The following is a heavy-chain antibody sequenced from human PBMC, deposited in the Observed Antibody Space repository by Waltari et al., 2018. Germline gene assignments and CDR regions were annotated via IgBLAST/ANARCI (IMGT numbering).Heavy chain of an antibody. CDR3: ATYRWLGY. V-gene: IGHV3-7*03. J-gene: IGHJ4*02. CDR2: INHDGSEK. Sequence: EVQLVESGGGLVQPGGSLRLSCAVSEFTFSTYWMTWVRLASGGGLEWVAKINHDGSEKNYVDSVKGRFTISRDNARNSLYLQMNSLRAEDTAVYYFATYRWLGYWGQGTLVTVSS. CDR1: EFTFSTYW. D-gene: IGHD3-10*01.